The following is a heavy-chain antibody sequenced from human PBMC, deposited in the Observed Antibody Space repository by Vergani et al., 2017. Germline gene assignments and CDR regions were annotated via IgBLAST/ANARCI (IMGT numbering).Heavy chain of an antibody. J-gene: IGHJ3*02. CDR1: GGPISSYY. V-gene: IGHV4-59*01. D-gene: IGHD4-23*01. CDR2: IYYSGST. CDR3: ASDYGGNLNAFDI. Sequence: QVQLQESGPGLVKPSETLSLTCTVFGGPISSYYWSWIRQPPGKGLEWIGYIYYSGSTNYNPSLKSRVIISVDTSKHQFSLKLSSVTAADTAVYYCASDYGGNLNAFDIWGQGTMVTVSS.